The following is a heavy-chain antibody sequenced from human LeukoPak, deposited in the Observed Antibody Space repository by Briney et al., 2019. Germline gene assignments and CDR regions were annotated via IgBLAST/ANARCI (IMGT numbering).Heavy chain of an antibody. CDR1: GYIFTTYW. J-gene: IGHJ4*02. CDR3: ARHYGSLFDY. CDR2: IDPSDSYT. V-gene: IGHV5-10-1*01. Sequence: GESLQISCKGSGYIFTTYWISWVRQLPGKGREWMGRIDPSDSYTNYSPSFQGHVTISADKSISTAYLQWSSLKASDSAMYYCARHYGSLFDYWGQGTLVTVSS. D-gene: IGHD3-10*01.